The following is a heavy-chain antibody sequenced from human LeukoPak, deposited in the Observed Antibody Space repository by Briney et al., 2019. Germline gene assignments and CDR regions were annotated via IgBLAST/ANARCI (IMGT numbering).Heavy chain of an antibody. CDR1: GFTFSSYG. D-gene: IGHD2-15*01. CDR2: IRYDGNNK. V-gene: IGHV3-30*02. Sequence: GGSLRLSCAASGFTFSSYGMHWVRQAPGKGLEWVAFIRYDGNNKYYADSVKGRFTISRDNSKNTLYLQMNSLRDEDTAVYYCAREGGWSRDYWGQGTLVTVSS. CDR3: AREGGWSRDY. J-gene: IGHJ4*02.